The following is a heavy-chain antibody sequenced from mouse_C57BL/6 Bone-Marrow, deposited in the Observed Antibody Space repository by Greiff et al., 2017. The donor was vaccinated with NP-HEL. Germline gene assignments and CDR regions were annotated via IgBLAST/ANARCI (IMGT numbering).Heavy chain of an antibody. D-gene: IGHD4-1*01. CDR1: GFNIKDYC. V-gene: IGHV14-2*01. CDR3: ASSLNWDPYAMDY. CDR2: IDPEDGET. Sequence: EVQLQQPGAELVKPGASVKLSCTASGFNIKDYCMHWVKQRTEQGLEWIGRIDPEDGETKYDPKFQGKATITADTSSNTAYLQLSSLTSEDTAVYYCASSLNWDPYAMDYWGQGTSVTVSS. J-gene: IGHJ4*01.